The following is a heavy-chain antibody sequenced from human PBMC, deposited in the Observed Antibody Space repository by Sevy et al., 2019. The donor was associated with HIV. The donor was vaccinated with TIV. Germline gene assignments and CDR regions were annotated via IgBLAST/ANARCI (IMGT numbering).Heavy chain of an antibody. V-gene: IGHV4-59*12. J-gene: IGHJ3*02. Sequence: SETLSLTCTVSGGSISNSYWTWIRQPPGKGLEWIGCIHYTGSTNFNPSLKSRLTMSVDKSTNQFSLDLWSVTAADTAVYYCAKNLLLEIDVFNIWGQGTMVTVSS. CDR2: IHYTGST. D-gene: IGHD1-1*01. CDR1: GGSISNSY. CDR3: AKNLLLEIDVFNI.